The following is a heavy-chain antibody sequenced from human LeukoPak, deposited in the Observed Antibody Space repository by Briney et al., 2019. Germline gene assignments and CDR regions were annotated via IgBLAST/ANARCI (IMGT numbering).Heavy chain of an antibody. CDR2: IYYSGST. CDR3: ARPSEGGDYDAFDI. J-gene: IGHJ3*02. Sequence: SETLSLTCTVSGGSISSYYWGWIRQPPGKGLEWIGYIYYSGSTNYNPSLKSRVTISVDTSKNQFSLKLSSVTAADTAVYYCARPSEGGDYDAFDIWGQGTMVTVSS. D-gene: IGHD2-21*01. V-gene: IGHV4-59*08. CDR1: GGSISSYY.